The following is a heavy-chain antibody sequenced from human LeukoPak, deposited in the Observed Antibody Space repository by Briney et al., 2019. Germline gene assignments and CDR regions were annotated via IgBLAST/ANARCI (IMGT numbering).Heavy chain of an antibody. D-gene: IGHD4-17*01. Sequence: SETLSLTCAVYGGSFRGYYWSWIRQPPGKGPEWIGEINHSGSTNYNPSLKSRVTISVDTSKNQFSLKLSSVTAADTAVYYCARRRRNYGDRRTTFDYWGQGTLVTVSS. V-gene: IGHV4-34*01. J-gene: IGHJ4*02. CDR1: GGSFRGYY. CDR3: ARRRRNYGDRRTTFDY. CDR2: INHSGST.